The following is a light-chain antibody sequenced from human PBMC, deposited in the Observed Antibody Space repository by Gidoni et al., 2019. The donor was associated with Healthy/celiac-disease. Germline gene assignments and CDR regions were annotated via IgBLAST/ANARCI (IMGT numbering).Light chain of an antibody. J-gene: IGLJ3*02. CDR2: KDS. CDR3: QSADSSGTWV. Sequence: SYELTQPPSLSVSPAQTPRLTCAGDALPKQYAYWYQQKPGQATVLGIYKDSERPSGIPERFSGSSSGTTVPLTISGVQAEDEADYYCQSADSSGTWVFGGGTKLTVL. V-gene: IGLV3-25*03. CDR1: ALPKQY.